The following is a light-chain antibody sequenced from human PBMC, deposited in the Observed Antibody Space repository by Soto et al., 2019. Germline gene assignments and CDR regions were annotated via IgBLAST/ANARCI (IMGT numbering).Light chain of an antibody. CDR1: NSDVGSYNL. J-gene: IGLJ2*01. Sequence: QSALTQPASVSGSPGQSITISCTGTNSDVGSYNLVSWYQQHPGKAPKLMIYEGSKGPSGVSNRFSGSKSGNTASLTISGLQAEDEADYYCCSYAGSSTYVVFGGGTKVTVL. CDR3: CSYAGSSTYVV. V-gene: IGLV2-23*01. CDR2: EGS.